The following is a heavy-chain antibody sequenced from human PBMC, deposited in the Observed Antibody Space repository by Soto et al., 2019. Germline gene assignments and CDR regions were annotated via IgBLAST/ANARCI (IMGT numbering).Heavy chain of an antibody. CDR3: ARGEMATKIPNSYWYSDL. Sequence: SETLSLTCTVSGGSISSYYWSWIRQPPGKGLEWIGYIYYSGSTNYNPSLKSRVTISVDTSKNQFSLKLSSVTAADTAVYYCARGEMATKIPNSYWYSDLWGRGTLVTVSS. V-gene: IGHV4-59*01. J-gene: IGHJ2*01. CDR1: GGSISSYY. CDR2: IYYSGST. D-gene: IGHD5-12*01.